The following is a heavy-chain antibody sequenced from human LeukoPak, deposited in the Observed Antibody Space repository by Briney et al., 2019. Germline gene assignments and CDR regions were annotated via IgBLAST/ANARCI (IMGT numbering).Heavy chain of an antibody. V-gene: IGHV3-30*04. D-gene: IGHD3-10*01. J-gene: IGHJ4*02. CDR2: ISYDGSNK. CDR1: GFTFSSYA. Sequence: GGSLRLSCAASGFTFSSYAMHWVRQAPGKGLEWVAVISYDGSNKYYADSVKDRFTISRDNSKNTLYLQMNSLRAEDTAVYYCARAGGGNWGQGTLVTVSS. CDR3: ARAGGGN.